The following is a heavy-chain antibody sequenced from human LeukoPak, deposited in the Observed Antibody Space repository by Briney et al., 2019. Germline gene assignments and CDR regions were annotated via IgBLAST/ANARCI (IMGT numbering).Heavy chain of an antibody. CDR2: INHSGST. CDR1: GGSFSGYY. D-gene: IGHD4-17*01. Sequence: PSETLSLTCAVYGGSFSGYYWSWIRQPPGKGLEWIGEINHSGSTNYNPSLKSRVTISVDTSKNQFSLKLSSVTAADTAVYYCARDGRVWVTTSDYFDNWGPGTLVTVSS. CDR3: ARDGRVWVTTSDYFDN. J-gene: IGHJ4*02. V-gene: IGHV4-34*01.